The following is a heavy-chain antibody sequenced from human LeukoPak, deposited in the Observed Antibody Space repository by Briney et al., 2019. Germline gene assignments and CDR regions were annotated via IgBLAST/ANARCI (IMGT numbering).Heavy chain of an antibody. CDR3: ARGGKSELGTCDF. CDR2: INPDSGGA. Sequence: AASVNVSCKASGYTFSGYYMNWVRQAPGQGLEWMGWINPDSGGANYAQKFQGRVTMTRDTSTNTAYMELRSLRSDDTAVYFCARGGKSELGTCDFWGQGTLVTVSS. CDR1: GYTFSGYY. D-gene: IGHD7-27*01. V-gene: IGHV1-2*02. J-gene: IGHJ4*02.